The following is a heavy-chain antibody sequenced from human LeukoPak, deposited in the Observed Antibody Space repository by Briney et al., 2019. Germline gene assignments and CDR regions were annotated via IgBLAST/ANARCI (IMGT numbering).Heavy chain of an antibody. CDR1: GYTFTSYD. CDR3: ARVAYSSVGNDY. CDR2: MNPNSGNT. D-gene: IGHD6-25*01. J-gene: IGHJ4*02. Sequence: ASVKVSCKASGYTFTSYDINWVRQATGQGLEWMGWMNPNSGNTGYAQKFQGRVTITRNTSISTAYMELSSLRSEDTAVYYCARVAYSSVGNDYWGQGTLVTVSS. V-gene: IGHV1-8*03.